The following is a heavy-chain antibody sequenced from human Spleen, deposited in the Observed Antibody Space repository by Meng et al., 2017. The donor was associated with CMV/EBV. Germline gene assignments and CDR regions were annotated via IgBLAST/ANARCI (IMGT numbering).Heavy chain of an antibody. CDR3: ASSGFGYCTTTSCLGH. CDR1: GGSIRSYY. J-gene: IGHJ1*01. Sequence: SETLSLTCTVSGGSIRSYYWTWIRQSPGKGLEWIGYIYYSGSTNYNPSLKSRVTISVDTSKNQFSLRLRSVTAADTAVYFCASSGFGYCTTTSCLGHWGQGTLVTVSS. V-gene: IGHV4-59*01. D-gene: IGHD2-2*01. CDR2: IYYSGST.